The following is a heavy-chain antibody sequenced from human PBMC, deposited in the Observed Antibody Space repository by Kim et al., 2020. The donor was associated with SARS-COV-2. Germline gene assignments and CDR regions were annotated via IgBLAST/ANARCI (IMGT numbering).Heavy chain of an antibody. CDR2: IYYSGST. J-gene: IGHJ4*02. D-gene: IGHD3-10*01. CDR3: ARRAGSMVRGVIYYFDY. CDR1: GGSISSSSYY. V-gene: IGHV4-39*01. Sequence: SETLSLTCTVSGGSISSSSYYWGWIRQPPGKGLEWIGSIYYSGSTYYNPSLKSRVTISVDTSKNQFSLKLSSVTAADTAVYYCARRAGSMVRGVIYYFDYWGQGTLVTVSS.